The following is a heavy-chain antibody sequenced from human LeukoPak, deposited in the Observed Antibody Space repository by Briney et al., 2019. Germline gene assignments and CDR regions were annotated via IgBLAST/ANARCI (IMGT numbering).Heavy chain of an antibody. CDR1: GFSFISYG. J-gene: IGHJ4*02. D-gene: IGHD4-17*01. CDR2: ISDDGRNK. CDR3: AKRPADYGDYVTYFDY. Sequence: GGSLRLFCAASGFSFISYGLHWVRQAPGKGLEWVGDISDDGRNKKYADSVKGRFTISRDNSKDTLYLQMNSLRDEDTAVYYCAKRPADYGDYVTYFDYWGQGTLVTVSS. V-gene: IGHV3-30*18.